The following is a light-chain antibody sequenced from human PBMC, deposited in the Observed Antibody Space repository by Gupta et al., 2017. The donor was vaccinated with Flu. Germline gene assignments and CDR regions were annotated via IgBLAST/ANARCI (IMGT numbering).Light chain of an antibody. CDR2: GTS. J-gene: IGKJ4*01. CDR1: QSVRSN. V-gene: IGKV3-15*01. Sequence: IVVTQSPATLSVSPGERATLSCRASQSVRSNLAWYQQKPGQAPRLLIYGTSTRATGIPARFSGSGSGTEFTLTISSRQSEDFAVYYCQQYSNWPPTLTFGGGTKVEIK. CDR3: QQYSNWPPTLT.